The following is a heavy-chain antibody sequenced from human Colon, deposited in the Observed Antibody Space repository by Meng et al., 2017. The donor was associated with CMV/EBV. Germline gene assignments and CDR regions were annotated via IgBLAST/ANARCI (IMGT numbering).Heavy chain of an antibody. Sequence: EQGPAQVRHSGPLTCTGRGPGHALSCKYWSWTRQPVGKGLEWIGTVSFRDNVTGPNYNPSLNGRVTMSVDTSKSQFSLKLRSVTATDTALYFCARVTTTAVHPASGHGSHHVDYWGQGILVTVSS. D-gene: IGHD1-26*01. CDR2: VSFRDNVTGP. J-gene: IGHJ4*02. CDR3: ARVTTTAVHPASGHGSHHVDY. V-gene: IGHV4-4*07. CDR1: GHALSCKY.